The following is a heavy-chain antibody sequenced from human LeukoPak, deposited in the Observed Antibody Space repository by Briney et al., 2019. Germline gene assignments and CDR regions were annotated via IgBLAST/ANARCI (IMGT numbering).Heavy chain of an antibody. V-gene: IGHV3-48*03. D-gene: IGHD4-17*01. J-gene: IGHJ4*02. CDR2: ISIRGSAI. Sequence: GGSLRLSCGASGFTFSTYEMNWVRQAPGKGREGVSYISIRGSAIYYADSVKGRFTISRDIAKTSLYLQMNSLRAEDTAIYYCAKGHGDASSYYYFDSWGQGTLLTVSS. CDR3: AKGHGDASSYYYFDS. CDR1: GFTFSTYE.